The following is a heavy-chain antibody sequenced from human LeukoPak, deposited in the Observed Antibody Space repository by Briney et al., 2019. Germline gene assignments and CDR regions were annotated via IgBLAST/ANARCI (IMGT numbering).Heavy chain of an antibody. J-gene: IGHJ4*02. Sequence: SGGSLILSCLASGFTFNLYSMHWVRQAPGKGLEFVSVISSDGVYTYYAYSVKGRFTISRDNSKNTVYLQMSSLGADDTAVYYCAKVLDYCDGGTCYNSVMDSWGQGSLVSVSS. V-gene: IGHV3-64D*08. CDR1: GFTFNLYS. CDR2: ISSDGVYT. D-gene: IGHD2-15*01. CDR3: AKVLDYCDGGTCYNSVMDS.